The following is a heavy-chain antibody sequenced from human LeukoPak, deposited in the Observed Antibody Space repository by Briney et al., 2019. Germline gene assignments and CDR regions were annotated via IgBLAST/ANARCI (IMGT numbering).Heavy chain of an antibody. CDR2: IIPMFGTT. Sequence: ASVKVSCKASGGTFSNYAISWVRQAPGQGLEWMGRIIPMFGTTNYAQKFQGRVTITTDESTGTAYMEVSSLRIEDTAVYYCASVTVTTWAPDGHMDVWGKGTMVTVSS. V-gene: IGHV1-69*05. CDR3: ASVTVTTWAPDGHMDV. D-gene: IGHD4-11*01. J-gene: IGHJ6*03. CDR1: GGTFSNYA.